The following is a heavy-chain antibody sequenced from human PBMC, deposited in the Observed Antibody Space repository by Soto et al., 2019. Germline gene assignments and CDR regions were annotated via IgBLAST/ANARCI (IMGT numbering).Heavy chain of an antibody. Sequence: QVQLVQSGAEVKKPGASVKVSCKASGYTFTSYDINWVRQATGQGLEWMGWMNPNSGNTGYAQKFQGRVTMTRNTSISTAYMDLSSLRSEDTDVYYCARGSITMVRGVGKNDHNYYYYYGMDVWGQGTTVTVSS. CDR3: ARGSITMVRGVGKNDHNYYYYYGMDV. CDR2: MNPNSGNT. V-gene: IGHV1-8*01. J-gene: IGHJ6*02. CDR1: GYTFTSYD. D-gene: IGHD3-10*01.